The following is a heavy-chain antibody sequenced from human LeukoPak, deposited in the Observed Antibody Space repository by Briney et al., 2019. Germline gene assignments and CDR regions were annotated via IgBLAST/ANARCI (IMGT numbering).Heavy chain of an antibody. V-gene: IGHV3-30*02. CDR1: EFTFSSYG. CDR2: IRYDGSDR. J-gene: IGHJ4*02. D-gene: IGHD2-21*02. CDR3: ARVRSGDYEFESPRLDY. Sequence: PGGSLRLSCVASEFTFSSYGMHWVRQAPGKGLEWVAYIRYDGSDRYYADSVKGRFTISRDNSKNTLYLQMNSLRAEDTAVYYCARVRSGDYEFESPRLDYWGQGTLVTVSS.